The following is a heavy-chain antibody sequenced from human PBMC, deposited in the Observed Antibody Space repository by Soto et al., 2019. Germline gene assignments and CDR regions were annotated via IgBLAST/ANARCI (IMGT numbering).Heavy chain of an antibody. J-gene: IGHJ2*01. CDR2: VYYTGTT. Sequence: QMHLQESGPGLVKPPETLSLTCAVSGGSISRSSYYWGWVRQPPGKGLEWIGSVYYTGTTYYNPSLKSRVSISVYTSDNQFSLTVTSVTAADTAVYYCARHPFWYFDLWGRGSLVSVSS. CDR1: GGSISRSSYY. V-gene: IGHV4-39*01. CDR3: ARHPFWYFDL.